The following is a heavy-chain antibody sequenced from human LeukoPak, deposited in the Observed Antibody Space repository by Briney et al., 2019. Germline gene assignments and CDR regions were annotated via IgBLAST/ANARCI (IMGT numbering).Heavy chain of an antibody. CDR3: ARVVVVPAAMSQSYYYGMDV. J-gene: IGHJ6*02. Sequence: PGGSLRLSCAASGFTFSDYYMSWIRQAPGKGPEWVSYISSSGSTIYYADSVKGRLTISRDNAKNSLYLQMNSLGAEDTAVYYCARVVVVPAAMSQSYYYGMDVWGQGTTVTVSS. CDR1: GFTFSDYY. V-gene: IGHV3-11*01. CDR2: ISSSGSTI. D-gene: IGHD2-2*01.